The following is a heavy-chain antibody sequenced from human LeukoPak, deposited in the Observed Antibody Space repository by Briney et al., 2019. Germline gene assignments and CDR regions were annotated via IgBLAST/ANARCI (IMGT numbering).Heavy chain of an antibody. Sequence: GGSLRLSCAASGFAFSNAWMNWVRQAPGKGLEWVGRIKSKTDGGTTDYAAPVKGRFTISRDDSKNTLYLQMNSLKTEDTAVYYCTSSIAAPGYFDYWGQGTLVTVSS. CDR1: GFAFSNAW. D-gene: IGHD6-6*01. V-gene: IGHV3-15*07. J-gene: IGHJ4*02. CDR2: IKSKTDGGTT. CDR3: TSSIAAPGYFDY.